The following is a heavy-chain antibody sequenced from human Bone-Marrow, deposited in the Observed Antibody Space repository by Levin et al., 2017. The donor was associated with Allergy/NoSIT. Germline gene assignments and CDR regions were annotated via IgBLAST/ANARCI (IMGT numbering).Heavy chain of an antibody. D-gene: IGHD6-13*01. V-gene: IGHV3-13*01. CDR3: ARGSWYPNWFDP. CDR2: IGTAGDT. CDR1: GFTFSSYD. J-gene: IGHJ5*02. Sequence: GGSLRLSCAASGFTFSSYDMHWVRQATGKGLEWVSAIGTAGDTYYPGSVKGRFTISRENAKNSLYLQMNSLRAGDTAVYYCARGSWYPNWFDPWGQGTLVTVSS.